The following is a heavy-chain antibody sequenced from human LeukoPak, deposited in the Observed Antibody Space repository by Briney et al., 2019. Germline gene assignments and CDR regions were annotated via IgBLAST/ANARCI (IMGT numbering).Heavy chain of an antibody. D-gene: IGHD5-18*01. CDR2: ITASGGNT. CDR1: GFTFSSYA. V-gene: IGHV3-23*01. CDR3: AKGNGYSYGRYYFDY. J-gene: IGHJ4*02. Sequence: PVGSLRLSCAASGFTFSSYAMGWVRQATGKGLEWVSAITASGGNTYYADSVKGRFTISRDNSKNTLYLQVNSLRAEDTAVYYCAKGNGYSYGRYYFDYWGQGTLVTVSS.